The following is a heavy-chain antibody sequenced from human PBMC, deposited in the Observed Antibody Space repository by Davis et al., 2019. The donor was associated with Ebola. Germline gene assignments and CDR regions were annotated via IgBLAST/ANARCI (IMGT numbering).Heavy chain of an antibody. Sequence: GGSLRLSCAASGFTLSNYGMSWVRQAPGKGLEWVTAISGSGGTYYADSVKGRFTISRENSKNTLYLQMNSLRAEDTALYYCAKVRDDYWGQGTLVTVSS. CDR3: AKVRDDY. CDR2: ISGSGGT. V-gene: IGHV3-23*01. J-gene: IGHJ4*02. CDR1: GFTLSNYG.